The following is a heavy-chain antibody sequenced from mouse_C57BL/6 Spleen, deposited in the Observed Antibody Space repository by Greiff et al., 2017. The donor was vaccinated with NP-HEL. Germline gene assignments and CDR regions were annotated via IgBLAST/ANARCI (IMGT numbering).Heavy chain of an antibody. J-gene: IGHJ2*01. CDR3: AREGSTVYFDY. D-gene: IGHD1-1*01. CDR2: IHPNSGST. V-gene: IGHV1-64*01. CDR1: GYTFTSYW. Sequence: QVQLQQPGAELVKPGASVKLSCKASGYTFTSYWMHWVKQRPGQALEWIGMIHPNSGSTNYNEKFKSKATLTVDKSSGTAYMQLSSLTSEDSAVYYCAREGSTVYFDYWGQGTTLTVSS.